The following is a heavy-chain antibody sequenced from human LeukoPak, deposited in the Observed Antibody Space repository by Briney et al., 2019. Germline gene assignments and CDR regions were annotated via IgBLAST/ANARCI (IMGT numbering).Heavy chain of an antibody. D-gene: IGHD2-21*01. V-gene: IGHV2-5*02. CDR1: GFSLITSGVA. J-gene: IGHJ4*02. Sequence: SGPTLVKPTQTLTLTCTVSGFSLITSGVAVGWIRQPPGKALEWLALIYWDDDERYSPSLKNRLTITKDTSRNRVVLTMTNMDPVDTATYYCAHSIRIGREGGGDKAYYFDSWGQGTLVTVSS. CDR3: AHSIRIGREGGGDKAYYFDS. CDR2: IYWDDDE.